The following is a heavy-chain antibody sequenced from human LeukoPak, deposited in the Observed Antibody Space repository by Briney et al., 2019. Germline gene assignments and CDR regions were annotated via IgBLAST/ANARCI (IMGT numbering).Heavy chain of an antibody. CDR2: ISGSGGST. J-gene: IGHJ5*02. V-gene: IGHV3-23*01. D-gene: IGHD2-2*01. CDR3: AKDIVVVPAAMPGPPGGFDP. Sequence: PGGSLRLSCAASGFTFSSYAMSWVRQAPGKGLEWVSAISGSGGSTHYADSVKGRFTISRDNSKNTLYLQMNSLRAEDTAVYYCAKDIVVVPAAMPGPPGGFDPWGQGTLVTVSS. CDR1: GFTFSSYA.